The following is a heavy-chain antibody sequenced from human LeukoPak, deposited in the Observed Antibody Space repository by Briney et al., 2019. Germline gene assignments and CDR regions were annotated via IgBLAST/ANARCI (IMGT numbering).Heavy chain of an antibody. CDR3: AKTLGYSGYFSP. CDR2: ISGGGVNT. Sequence: GGSLRLSCAASGFTFNSYAMTWVRQAPGKGLEWVSAISGGGVNTYYADSVKGRFTISRDNSKNMLYLQMNSLRAEDTAVYYCAKTLGYSGYFSPWGQGTLDTVSS. J-gene: IGHJ5*02. CDR1: GFTFNSYA. V-gene: IGHV3-23*01. D-gene: IGHD3-22*01.